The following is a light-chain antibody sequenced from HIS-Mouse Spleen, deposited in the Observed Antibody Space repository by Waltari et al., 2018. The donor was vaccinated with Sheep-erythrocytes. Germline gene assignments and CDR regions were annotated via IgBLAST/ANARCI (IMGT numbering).Light chain of an antibody. Sequence: SYELTQPPSVSVSPGQTASITCSGDKLVDKYACWYHQKPGQSPVLVIYQDSKRPSGIPERFSGSNSGNTATLTISGTQAMDEADYYCQAWDSSTAVVFGGGTKLTVL. V-gene: IGLV3-1*01. J-gene: IGLJ2*01. CDR3: QAWDSSTAVV. CDR1: KLVDKY. CDR2: QDS.